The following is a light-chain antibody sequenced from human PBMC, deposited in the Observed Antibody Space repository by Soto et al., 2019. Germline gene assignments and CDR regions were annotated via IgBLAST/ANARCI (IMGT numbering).Light chain of an antibody. CDR1: QSISSW. J-gene: IGKJ5*01. CDR3: QQYNSYST. V-gene: IGKV1-5*01. CDR2: DAS. Sequence: DIQMTQSPSTLSASVGDRGTITCMASQSISSWLDWYQQKPGKAPKLLIYDASSLESGVPSRFSGSGSGTEFTLTISSLQPDDFATYYCQQYNSYSTFGQGTRLEI.